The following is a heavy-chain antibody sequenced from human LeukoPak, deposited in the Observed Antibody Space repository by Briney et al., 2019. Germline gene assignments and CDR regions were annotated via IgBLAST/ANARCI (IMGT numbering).Heavy chain of an antibody. CDR3: ARDLGYYRADY. Sequence: GGSLRLSCAASGFTFDDYAMHWVRQAPGKGLEWVSGISWNSGSIGYADSVKGRFTISRDNAKNSLYLQMDSLRVEDTAVYYCARDLGYYRADYWGQGTLLTVSS. J-gene: IGHJ4*02. D-gene: IGHD1-26*01. CDR1: GFTFDDYA. V-gene: IGHV3-9*01. CDR2: ISWNSGSI.